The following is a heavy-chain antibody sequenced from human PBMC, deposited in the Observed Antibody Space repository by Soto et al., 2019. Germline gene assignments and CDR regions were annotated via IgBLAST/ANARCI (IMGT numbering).Heavy chain of an antibody. Sequence: PSETLSLTYAVYGGSFSGYYWSWIRQPPGKGPEWIGEINHSGSTNYNPSLKSRVTISVDTSKNQFSLKLSSVTAADTAVYYCARTYYNWNYESFLYFDYWGQGTLVTVSS. V-gene: IGHV4-34*01. CDR2: INHSGST. CDR1: GGSFSGYY. CDR3: ARTYYNWNYESFLYFDY. J-gene: IGHJ4*02. D-gene: IGHD1-7*01.